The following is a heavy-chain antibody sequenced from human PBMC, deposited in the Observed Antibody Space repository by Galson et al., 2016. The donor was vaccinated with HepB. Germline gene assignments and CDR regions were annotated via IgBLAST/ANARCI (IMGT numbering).Heavy chain of an antibody. J-gene: IGHJ4*02. V-gene: IGHV3-23*01. Sequence: SLRLSCAASGFTFSHYGMHWVRQAPGKGLEWVSGISGRGGRTYYEDSVKGRFTLSRDNSKDTLYLQMNSLRAEDTAVYYCAKDVDTAMVPDAFDIWGQGTLVTVSS. CDR2: ISGRGGRT. D-gene: IGHD5-18*01. CDR1: GFTFSHYG. CDR3: AKDVDTAMVPDAFDI.